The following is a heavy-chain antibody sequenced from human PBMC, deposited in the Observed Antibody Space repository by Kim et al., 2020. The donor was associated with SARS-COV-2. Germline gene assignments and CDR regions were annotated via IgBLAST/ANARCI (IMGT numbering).Heavy chain of an antibody. J-gene: IGHJ6*02. CDR3: AKGGGYCSSTSCYLSHYYYYYYGMDV. V-gene: IGHV3-30*18. D-gene: IGHD2-2*01. CDR2: ISYDGSNK. CDR1: GFTFSSYG. Sequence: GGSLRLSCAASGFTFSSYGMHWVRQAPGKGLEWVAVISYDGSNKYYADSVKGRFTISRDNSKNTLYLQMNSLRAEDTAVYYCAKGGGYCSSTSCYLSHYYYYYYGMDVWGQGTTVTVSS.